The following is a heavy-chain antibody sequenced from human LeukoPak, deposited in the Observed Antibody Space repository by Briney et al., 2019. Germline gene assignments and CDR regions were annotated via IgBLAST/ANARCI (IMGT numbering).Heavy chain of an antibody. J-gene: IGHJ4*02. CDR2: LTGSGRST. CDR3: AKGPYGDFDY. CDR1: GFTFDDYA. Sequence: GGSLRLSCAASGFTFDDYAMTWVRQAPGKGLEWVSTLTGSGRSTYYADSVKGRFTISRDNSKNTLFLQMNSLRAEDTAVYYCAKGPYGDFDYWGQGTLVTVSS. V-gene: IGHV3-23*01. D-gene: IGHD4-17*01.